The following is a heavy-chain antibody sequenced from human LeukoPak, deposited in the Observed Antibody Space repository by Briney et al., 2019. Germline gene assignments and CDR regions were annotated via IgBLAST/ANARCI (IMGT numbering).Heavy chain of an antibody. D-gene: IGHD3-16*01. CDR3: ARVSERGVLRYFDY. Sequence: PGGSLRLSCAASGFTFSDYYMSWIRQAPGKGLEWVSYISSSGSTIYYADSVKGRFTISRDNAKNSLYLQMNSLRAEDTAVYYCARVSERGVLRYFDYWGQGTLVTVSS. CDR2: ISSSGSTI. V-gene: IGHV3-11*04. J-gene: IGHJ4*02. CDR1: GFTFSDYY.